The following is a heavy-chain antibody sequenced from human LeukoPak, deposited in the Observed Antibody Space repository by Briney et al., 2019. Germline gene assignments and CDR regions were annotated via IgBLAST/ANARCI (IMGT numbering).Heavy chain of an antibody. J-gene: IGHJ5*02. D-gene: IGHD3-10*01. CDR2: VYHSGST. CDR1: GGSITTYY. Sequence: KTSETLSLTCTISGGSITTYYWSWIRQSAGKGLEWIGNVYHSGSTTYNPSLKTRVTMSVDTSKNQFSLRLTSVTAADTAVYYCAADRQEGGSGSYWFDPWGQGTLVTVSS. V-gene: IGHV4-59*01. CDR3: AADRQEGGSGSYWFDP.